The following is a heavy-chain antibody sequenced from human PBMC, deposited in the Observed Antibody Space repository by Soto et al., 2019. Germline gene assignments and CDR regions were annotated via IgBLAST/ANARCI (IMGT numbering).Heavy chain of an antibody. CDR3: ARERSGYCSGGSCYSGYYYGMDV. V-gene: IGHV3-23*01. J-gene: IGHJ6*02. Sequence: GGSLRLSCAASVFTFSSYAMSWVRQAPGKGLEWVSAISGSGGSTYYADSVKGRFTISRDNSKNTLYLQMNSLRAEDTAVYYCARERSGYCSGGSCYSGYYYGMDVWGQGTTVTVSS. CDR1: VFTFSSYA. CDR2: ISGSGGST. D-gene: IGHD2-15*01.